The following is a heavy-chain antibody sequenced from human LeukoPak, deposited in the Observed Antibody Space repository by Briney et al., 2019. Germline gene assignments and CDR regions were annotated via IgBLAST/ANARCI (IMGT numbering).Heavy chain of an antibody. V-gene: IGHV3-33*01. Sequence: PGGSLRLSCAASGLTFSDYGMHWVRQAPGKGLEWVAVMWNDGSREFYADSVKGRFTISRDSFKNTQYMEMNSLRVEDMAVYYCAMEKGEGRSAPDYWGQGTLVTVSS. CDR3: AMEKGEGRSAPDY. CDR2: MWNDGSRE. D-gene: IGHD3-10*01. CDR1: GLTFSDYG. J-gene: IGHJ4*02.